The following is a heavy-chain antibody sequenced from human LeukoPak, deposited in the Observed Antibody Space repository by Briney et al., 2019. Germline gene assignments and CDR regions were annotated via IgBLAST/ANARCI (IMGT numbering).Heavy chain of an antibody. CDR2: IDSIRTTI. D-gene: IGHD2-15*01. J-gene: IGHJ3*02. CDR1: RFTSIRYE. CDR3: ARGARLVAVTTGAFDI. V-gene: IGHV3-48*03. Sequence: PGGSLRLSSAASRFTSIRYEMNCVRHAPGKGLEWISYIDSIRTTIYSTDSVGGPFTISRDNTKSSVYLQKNSVRVEDTRIYYCARGARLVAVTTGAFDIWGQGRMVTVSS.